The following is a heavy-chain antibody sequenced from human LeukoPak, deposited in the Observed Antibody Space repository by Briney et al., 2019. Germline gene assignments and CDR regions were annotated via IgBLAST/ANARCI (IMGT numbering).Heavy chain of an antibody. V-gene: IGHV4-59*01. J-gene: IGHJ4*02. Sequence: SETLSLTCTVSGGSISSYYWSWIRQPPGKGLEWIGYIYYSGSTNYNPSLKSRVTISVDTSKNQFSLKLSSVTAADTAVYYCATALGYCSSTSCYTLGYWGQGTLVTVSS. D-gene: IGHD2-2*02. CDR1: GGSISSYY. CDR2: IYYSGST. CDR3: ATALGYCSSTSCYTLGY.